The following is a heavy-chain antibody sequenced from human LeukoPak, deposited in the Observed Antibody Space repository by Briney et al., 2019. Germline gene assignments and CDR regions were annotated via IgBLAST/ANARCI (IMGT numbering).Heavy chain of an antibody. D-gene: IGHD3-22*01. V-gene: IGHV4-38-2*02. CDR2: IYHSGNT. J-gene: IGHJ4*02. Sequence: PSETLSLTCTVSGYSITSGYYWGWIRQPPGKGLEWIGSIYHSGNTYYNPSLKSRVTISIDTSKNQFYLKLSSLTAADTAVYYCARRDDSSGYHKIFDYWGPGTLVTVSS. CDR3: ARRDDSSGYHKIFDY. CDR1: GYSITSGYY.